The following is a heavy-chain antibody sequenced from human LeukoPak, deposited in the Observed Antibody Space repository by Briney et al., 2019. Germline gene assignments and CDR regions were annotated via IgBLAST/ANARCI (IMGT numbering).Heavy chain of an antibody. CDR2: IYYSGCT. Sequence: PSETLSLTCTVSGGSLSSSSYYWGWLRQPPGKGLEWIGSIYYSGCTYYNPSLKSRVTISVDTSKNQYSLKISPLTAADTAVYYCAIITRLHAFDIWGQGTMVTVSS. V-gene: IGHV4-39*07. J-gene: IGHJ3*02. CDR1: GGSLSSSSYY. D-gene: IGHD1-14*01. CDR3: AIITRLHAFDI.